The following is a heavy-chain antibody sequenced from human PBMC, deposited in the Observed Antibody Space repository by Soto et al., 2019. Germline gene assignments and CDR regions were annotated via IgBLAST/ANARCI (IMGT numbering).Heavy chain of an antibody. CDR2: INAGNGNT. V-gene: IGHV1-3*01. CDR3: ARTLPITMVRGVPPYYYCGMDV. D-gene: IGHD3-10*01. J-gene: IGHJ6*02. CDR1: GYTFTSYA. Sequence: ASVKVSCKAAGYTFTSYAMHWVRQAPGQRLEWMGWINAGNGNTKYSQKFQGRVTITRDTSASTAYMELSSLRSEDTAVYYCARTLPITMVRGVPPYYYCGMDVWGQGTTVTRSS.